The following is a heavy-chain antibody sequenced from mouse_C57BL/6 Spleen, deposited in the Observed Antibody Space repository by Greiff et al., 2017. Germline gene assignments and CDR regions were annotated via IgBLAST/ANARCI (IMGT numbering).Heavy chain of an antibody. D-gene: IGHD5-5*01. V-gene: IGHV1-53*01. CDR2: INPSNGGT. CDR3: SGCAYLFYAMDY. CDR1: GYTFTSYW. Sequence: QVQLQQPGTELVKPGASVKLSCKASGYTFTSYWMHWVKQRPGQGLEWIGNINPSNGGTNYTEKFKSKATLTVDKSSSTAYVQLSGLAAEDSAVYGCSGCAYLFYAMDYWGQGTSVTVSS. J-gene: IGHJ4*01.